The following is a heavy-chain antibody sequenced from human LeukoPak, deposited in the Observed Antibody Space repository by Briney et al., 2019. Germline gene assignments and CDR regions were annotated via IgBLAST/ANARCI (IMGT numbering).Heavy chain of an antibody. CDR2: IHYSGST. Sequence: SGTLSLTCTVSGGSVSSGSYYWSWIRQPPGKGLEWIGYIHYSGSTNYNPSLKSRVTISVDTSKNQFSLKVSSVTAADTAVYYCAREVVVVTAIGSRRVFDIWGQGTMVTVSS. V-gene: IGHV4-61*01. CDR1: GGSVSSGSYY. J-gene: IGHJ3*02. D-gene: IGHD2-21*02. CDR3: AREVVVVTAIGSRRVFDI.